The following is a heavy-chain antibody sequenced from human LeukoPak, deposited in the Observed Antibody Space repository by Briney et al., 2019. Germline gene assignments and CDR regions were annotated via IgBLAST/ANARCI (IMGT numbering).Heavy chain of an antibody. D-gene: IGHD6-19*01. J-gene: IGHJ4*02. CDR1: GFTFSSYA. CDR2: IYYSGST. CDR3: ARSAGYISGWYDY. Sequence: GSLRLSCAASGFTFSSYAMSWVRQAPGKGLEWIGYIYYSGSTNYNPSLKSRVTISVDTSKNQFSLKLSSVTAADTAVYYCARSAGYISGWYDYWGQGTLVTVSS. V-gene: IGHV4-59*08.